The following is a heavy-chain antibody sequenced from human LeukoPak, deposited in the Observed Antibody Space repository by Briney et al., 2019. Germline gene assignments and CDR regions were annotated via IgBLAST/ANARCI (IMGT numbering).Heavy chain of an antibody. CDR2: ISGSGGST. J-gene: IGHJ2*01. CDR3: AKGIVGVTSRYWYLDL. Sequence: GGSLRLSCAASGFTVSSDVMSWVRRAPGKGLEWVSAISGSGGSTYYADSVKGRFTISRDNSKNTLYLQMNSLRAEDTAVYYCAKGIVGVTSRYWYLDLWGRGTLVTVSS. CDR1: GFTVSSDV. D-gene: IGHD2-21*02. V-gene: IGHV3-23*01.